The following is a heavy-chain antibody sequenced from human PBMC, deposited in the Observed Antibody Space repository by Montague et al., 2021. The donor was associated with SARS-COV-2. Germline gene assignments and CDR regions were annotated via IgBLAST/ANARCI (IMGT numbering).Heavy chain of an antibody. CDR1: GDSVSSNSAA. J-gene: IGHJ4*02. V-gene: IGHV6-1*01. D-gene: IGHD6-13*01. CDR3: ARGGSWLYYFDY. CDR2: TYYRSKWYN. Sequence: CAISGDSVSSNSAAWNWIRQSPSRGLEWLGRTYYRSKWYNDYTVSVKSRITINPDTSKNQFSLQLNSVTPEDTAAYYCARGGSWLYYFDYWGQGTLVTVSS.